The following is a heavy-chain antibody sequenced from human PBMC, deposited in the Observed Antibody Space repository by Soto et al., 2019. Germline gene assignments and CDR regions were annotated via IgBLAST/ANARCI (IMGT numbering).Heavy chain of an antibody. D-gene: IGHD4-17*01. V-gene: IGHV3-30*18. CDR2: ISYDGSNK. J-gene: IGHJ4*02. Sequence: GGSLRLSCAASGFTFSSYGMHWVRQAPGKGLEWVAVISYDGSNKYYADSVKGRFTISRDNSKNTLYLQMNSLRAEDTAVYYCAKGLYDYGDYEDYWGQGTLVTVSS. CDR1: GFTFSSYG. CDR3: AKGLYDYGDYEDY.